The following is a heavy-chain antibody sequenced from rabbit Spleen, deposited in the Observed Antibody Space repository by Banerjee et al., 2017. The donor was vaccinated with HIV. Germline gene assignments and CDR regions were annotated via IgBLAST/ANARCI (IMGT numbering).Heavy chain of an antibody. Sequence: QSLEESGGDLVKPGASLTLTCTASGFSISGGYYICWVRQAQGKGLEWIACFSASSGKIWYASWAKGRFTISKISSTTVTLQMTSLTAADTATYFCAKSLATDPYYPYGLWGPGTLVT. CDR2: FSASSGKI. V-gene: IGHV1S40*01. D-gene: IGHD6-1*01. CDR3: AKSLATDPYYPYGL. CDR1: GFSISGGYY. J-gene: IGHJ4*01.